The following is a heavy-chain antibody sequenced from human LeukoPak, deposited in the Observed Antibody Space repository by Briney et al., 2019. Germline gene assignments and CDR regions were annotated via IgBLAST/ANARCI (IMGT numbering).Heavy chain of an antibody. CDR3: ARENVDTAEPSYYYYYMDV. J-gene: IGHJ6*03. CDR2: IIPIFGTA. V-gene: IGHV1-69*06. CDR1: GGTFSSYA. Sequence: AASVKVSCKASGGTFSSYAISWVRQAPGQGLEWMGGIIPIFGTANYAHKFQGRVTMTGDTSISTAYMELSRLRSDDTAVYYCARENVDTAEPSYYYYYMDVWGKGTTVAVSS. D-gene: IGHD5-18*01.